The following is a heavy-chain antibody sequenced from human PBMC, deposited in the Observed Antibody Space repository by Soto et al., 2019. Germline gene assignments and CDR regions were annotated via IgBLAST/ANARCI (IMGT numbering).Heavy chain of an antibody. CDR1: GGTFSSYA. CDR2: IIPIFGTA. D-gene: IGHD5-18*01. Sequence: SVKVSCKASGGTFSSYAISWVRQGPGQGLEWMGGIIPIFGTANYAQKFQGRVTITADESTSTAYMELSSLRSEDTAVYYCARDVGYSYGSRALFYYWGQGTLVTAPQ. V-gene: IGHV1-69*13. J-gene: IGHJ4*02. CDR3: ARDVGYSYGSRALFYY.